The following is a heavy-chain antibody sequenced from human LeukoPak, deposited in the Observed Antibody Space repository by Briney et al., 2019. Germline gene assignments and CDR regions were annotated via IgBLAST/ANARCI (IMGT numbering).Heavy chain of an antibody. J-gene: IGHJ4*02. Sequence: SETLSLTCTVSGGSISSYYWSWLRQPPGKGLEWIGYIYYSGSTNYNPSLKSRVTISVDASKNQFSLKLSSVTAADTAVYYCARGRSFEYYLDYWGQGTLVTVSS. D-gene: IGHD2-15*01. CDR1: GGSISSYY. CDR3: ARGRSFEYYLDY. V-gene: IGHV4-59*01. CDR2: IYYSGST.